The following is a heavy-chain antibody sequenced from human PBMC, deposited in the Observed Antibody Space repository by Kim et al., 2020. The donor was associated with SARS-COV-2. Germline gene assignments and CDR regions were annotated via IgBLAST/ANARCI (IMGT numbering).Heavy chain of an antibody. J-gene: IGHJ4*02. Sequence: YTPSLKSRVTVSVDTSKNQFSLKLSSVTAADTAVYYCARRGYSSGWYFDYWGQGTLVTVSS. CDR3: ARRGYSSGWYFDY. V-gene: IGHV4-39*01. D-gene: IGHD6-19*01.